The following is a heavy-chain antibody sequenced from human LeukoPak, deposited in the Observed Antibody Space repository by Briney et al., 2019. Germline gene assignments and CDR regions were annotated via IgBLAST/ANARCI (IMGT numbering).Heavy chain of an antibody. CDR3: ARDSGDYGGNYFDY. CDR1: GGSISSYY. Sequence: PSETLSLTCTVSGGSISSYYWSWIRQHPGKGLEWIGYIYYSGSTYYNPSLESRVTISVDTSKNQFSLKLSSVTAADTAVYYCARDSGDYGGNYFDYWGQGTLVTVSS. J-gene: IGHJ4*02. CDR2: IYYSGST. V-gene: IGHV4-59*06. D-gene: IGHD4-23*01.